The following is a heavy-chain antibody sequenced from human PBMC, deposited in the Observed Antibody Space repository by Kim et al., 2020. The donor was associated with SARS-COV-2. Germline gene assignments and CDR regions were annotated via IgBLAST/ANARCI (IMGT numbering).Heavy chain of an antibody. CDR3: AGRHEAEQWLVRGFDY. V-gene: IGHV4-34*01. CDR2: INHSGST. J-gene: IGHJ4*02. Sequence: SETLSLTCAVYGGSFSGYYWSWIRQPPGKGLEWIGEINHSGSTNYNPSLKSRVTISVDTSKNQFSLKLSSVTAADTAVYYCAGRHEAEQWLVRGFDYWGQGTLVTVSS. CDR1: GGSFSGYY. D-gene: IGHD6-19*01.